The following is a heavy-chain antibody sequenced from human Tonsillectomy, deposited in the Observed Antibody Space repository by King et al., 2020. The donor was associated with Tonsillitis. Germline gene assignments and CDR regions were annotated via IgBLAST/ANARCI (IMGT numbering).Heavy chain of an antibody. Sequence: QLQESGPGLVKPSQTLSLTCTVSGGSISSGDYYWSWIRQPPGEGLDWIGYIYYSGTTYYNPSLKSRVTISIDTSKNQFSLKLSSVTAADTAVYYCARDSSGWYGELDYWGQGTLVTVSS. V-gene: IGHV4-30-4*01. D-gene: IGHD6-19*01. J-gene: IGHJ4*02. CDR2: IYYSGTT. CDR1: GGSISSGDYY. CDR3: ARDSSGWYGELDY.